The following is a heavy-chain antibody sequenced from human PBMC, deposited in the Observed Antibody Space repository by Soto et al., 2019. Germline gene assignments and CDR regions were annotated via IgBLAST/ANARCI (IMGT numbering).Heavy chain of an antibody. CDR3: ARGRYVVY. CDR2: ISAHNGNT. D-gene: IGHD1-1*01. CDR1: GYTFTSYG. V-gene: IGHV1-18*01. Sequence: QVHLVQSGAEVKKPGASVKVSCKASGYTFTSYGITWVRQAPGQGLEWIGWISAHNGNTDYSQKLQGRVIVTRDTSTSTAYMELRSLTSDYTAVYYCARGRYVVYLGQGARVTVSS. J-gene: IGHJ4*02.